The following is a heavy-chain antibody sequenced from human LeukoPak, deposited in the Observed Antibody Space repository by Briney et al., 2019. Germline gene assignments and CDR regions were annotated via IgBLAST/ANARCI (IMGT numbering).Heavy chain of an antibody. V-gene: IGHV3-9*01. CDR2: ISWNSGSI. CDR3: AKDSAGYYFDY. Sequence: GGSLRLSCAASGFTFDDYAMHWVRQAPGKGLEWVSGISWNSGSIGYADSVKGRFTISRDNAKNSLYLQMNSLRAEDTALYYRAKDSAGYYFDYWGQGTLVTVSS. J-gene: IGHJ4*02. D-gene: IGHD3-9*01. CDR1: GFTFDDYA.